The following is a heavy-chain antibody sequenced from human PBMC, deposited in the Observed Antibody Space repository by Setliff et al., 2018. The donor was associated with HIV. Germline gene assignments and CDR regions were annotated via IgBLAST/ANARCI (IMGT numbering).Heavy chain of an antibody. CDR2: SDYSGNI. D-gene: IGHD1-1*01. Sequence: PSETLSLTCAVSGYSISDTNWWGWIRQPPWKGLEWIGYSDYSGNIYYNPSLKSRVTMSVDTSKNQFSLKLRSVTAVDTAVYYCARDYWKVPDHWGQGTLVTVSS. CDR3: ARDYWKVPDH. J-gene: IGHJ4*02. V-gene: IGHV4-28*03. CDR1: GYSISDTNW.